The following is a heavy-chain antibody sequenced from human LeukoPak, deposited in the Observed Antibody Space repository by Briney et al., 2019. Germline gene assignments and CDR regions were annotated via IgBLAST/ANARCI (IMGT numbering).Heavy chain of an antibody. V-gene: IGHV2-5*01. J-gene: IGHJ6*03. CDR1: GFSLSTSGVG. D-gene: IGHD3-22*01. CDR2: IYWNDDK. Sequence: SGPTLVNPTQTLTLTCTFSGFSLSTSGVGVGWIRQPPGKALEWLALIYWNDDKRYSPSLKSRLTITKDTSKNQVVLTMTNMDPVDTATYYCARYYYDSSGYYYYYYMDVWGKGTTVTISS. CDR3: ARYYYDSSGYYYYYYMDV.